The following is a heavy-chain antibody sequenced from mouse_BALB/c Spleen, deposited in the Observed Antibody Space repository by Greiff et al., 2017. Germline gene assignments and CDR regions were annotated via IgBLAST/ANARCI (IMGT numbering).Heavy chain of an antibody. V-gene: IGHV3-6*02. J-gene: IGHJ3*01. D-gene: IGHD2-4*01. CDR1: GYSITSGYY. CDR3: AYYDYDEDWFAY. CDR2: ISYDGSN. Sequence: EVKLMESGPGLVKPSQSLSLTCSVTGYSITSGYYWNWIRQFPGNKLEWMGYISYDGSNNYNPSLKNRISITRDTSKNQFFLKLNSVTTEDTATYYCAYYDYDEDWFAYWGQGTLVTVSA.